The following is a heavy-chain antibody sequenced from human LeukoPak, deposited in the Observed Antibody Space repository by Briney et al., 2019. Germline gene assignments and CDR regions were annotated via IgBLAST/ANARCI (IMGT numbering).Heavy chain of an antibody. D-gene: IGHD2-2*01. Sequence: GGSLRLSCAASGFTFSSYSMNWVRQAPGKGLEWVSSISSSSSYIYYADSVKGRFTISRDNAKNSLYLQMNSLRVEDTAVYYCARLYCSSTSCPRSMDVWGQGTTVTVSS. CDR1: GFTFSSYS. V-gene: IGHV3-21*01. CDR2: ISSSSSYI. CDR3: ARLYCSSTSCPRSMDV. J-gene: IGHJ6*02.